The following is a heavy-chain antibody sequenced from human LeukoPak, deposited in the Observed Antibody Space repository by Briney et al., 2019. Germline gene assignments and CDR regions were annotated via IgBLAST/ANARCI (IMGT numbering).Heavy chain of an antibody. J-gene: IGHJ6*03. V-gene: IGHV4-39*07. CDR2: IYYSGST. CDR3: ARDLEVALSYYGSGSYPGHYYYYYYMDV. CDR1: GGSISSSSYY. D-gene: IGHD3-10*01. Sequence: SETLSLTCTVSGGSISSSSYYWGWIRQPPGKGLEWIGSIYYSGSTYYNPSLKSRVTMSVDTSKNQFSLKLSSVTAADTAVYYCARDLEVALSYYGSGSYPGHYYYYYYMDVWGKGTTVTISS.